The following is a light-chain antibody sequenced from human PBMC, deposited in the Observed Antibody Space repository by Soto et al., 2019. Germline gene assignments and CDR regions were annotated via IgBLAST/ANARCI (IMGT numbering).Light chain of an antibody. CDR3: SSYTSSSTVV. V-gene: IGLV2-18*02. CDR2: EVS. CDR1: SSDVGSYNR. Sequence: QSVLTQPPSVSGSPGQSVTISCTGTSSDVGSYNRVSWYQQPPGTAPTLMIYEVSNRPSGVPDRFSGSKFGNTASLTISGLQAEDEDDYYCSSYTSSSTVVFGGGTKLTVL. J-gene: IGLJ2*01.